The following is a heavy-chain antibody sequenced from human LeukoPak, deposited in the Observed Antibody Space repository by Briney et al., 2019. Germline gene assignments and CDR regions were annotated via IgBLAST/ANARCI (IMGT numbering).Heavy chain of an antibody. CDR3: ARLQGDSGWYYFDY. CDR1: GFTFSAYS. J-gene: IGHJ4*02. CDR2: ISNTGKYI. V-gene: IGHV3-21*01. Sequence: GVSLRLSCAASGFTFSAYSVNWVRQAPGKGLEWVSSISNTGKYIYYADSLKGRFTISRDNAKNSLYLQMNSLRAEDTAVYYCARLQGDSGWYYFDYWGQGTLVTVSS. D-gene: IGHD6-19*01.